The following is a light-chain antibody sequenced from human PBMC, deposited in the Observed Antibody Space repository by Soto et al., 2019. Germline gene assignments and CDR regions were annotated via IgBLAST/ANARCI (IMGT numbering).Light chain of an antibody. CDR1: QSVRSNY. CDR2: GAS. CDR3: QRYASSPLT. J-gene: IGKJ4*01. V-gene: IGKV3-20*01. Sequence: EIVLTQSPGTLSLSSGERATLSCRASQSVRSNYLAWYQQKPGQAPRLLIYGASSRATGIPDRFGGSGSGTDFTLTISRLEAEDFAVYYCQRYASSPLTFGGGTKVEIK.